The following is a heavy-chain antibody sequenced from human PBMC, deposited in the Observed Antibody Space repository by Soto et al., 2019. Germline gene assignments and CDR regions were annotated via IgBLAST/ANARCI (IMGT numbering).Heavy chain of an antibody. V-gene: IGHV1-46*04. CDR1: GYTFTGYY. J-gene: IGHJ6*02. CDR3: ARDLSTVSGMDV. CDR2: ISSFDGAT. Sequence: ASVKVSCKASGYTFTGYYIHWVRQAPGQGLEWMGIISSFDGATNYAQKLQGRVTMTRDTSTRTVYMELSSLRSEDTAVYYCARDLSTVSGMDVWGQRTTVTVSS. D-gene: IGHD4-4*01.